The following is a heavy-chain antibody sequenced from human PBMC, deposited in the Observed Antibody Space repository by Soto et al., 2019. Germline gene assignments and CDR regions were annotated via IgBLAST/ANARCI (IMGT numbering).Heavy chain of an antibody. V-gene: IGHV4-4*07. J-gene: IGHJ3*02. CDR3: ARGSTKIRGIAVAGDAFDI. D-gene: IGHD6-19*01. CDR1: GGSISSYY. CDR2: IYTSGST. Sequence: SETLSLTCTVSGGSISSYYWSWIRQPAGKGLEWIGRIYTSGSTNYNPALKSRVTMSVDTSKNQFSLKLSSVTAADTAVYYCARGSTKIRGIAVAGDAFDIWGQGTMVTVSS.